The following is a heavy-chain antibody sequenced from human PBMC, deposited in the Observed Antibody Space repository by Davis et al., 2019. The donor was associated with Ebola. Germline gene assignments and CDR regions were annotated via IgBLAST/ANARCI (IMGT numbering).Heavy chain of an antibody. J-gene: IGHJ4*02. Sequence: PGGSLRLSCAASGFIFSDHYMDWVRQAPGKGLEWVGRTRNKARTYTTEYAASVKGRFTISRDESKNSMYLQMNSLKTEDTAVYHCARVSVSGFNYFDYWGQGTLVTVSS. CDR3: ARVSVSGFNYFDY. V-gene: IGHV3-72*01. CDR2: TRNKARTYTT. D-gene: IGHD3-10*01. CDR1: GFIFSDHY.